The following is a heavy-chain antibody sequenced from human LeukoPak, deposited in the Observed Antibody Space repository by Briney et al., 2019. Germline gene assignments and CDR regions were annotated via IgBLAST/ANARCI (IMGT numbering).Heavy chain of an antibody. Sequence: GGSLRLSCAASGFSFINFPIHWVRQAPGKGLEWVAVIWYDGSNKYYADSVKGRFTISRDNSKNTLYLQMNSLRAEDTAVYYCARDLYADGWFDPWGQGTLVTVSS. V-gene: IGHV3-33*08. D-gene: IGHD2-2*02. CDR2: IWYDGSNK. J-gene: IGHJ5*02. CDR3: ARDLYADGWFDP. CDR1: GFSFINFP.